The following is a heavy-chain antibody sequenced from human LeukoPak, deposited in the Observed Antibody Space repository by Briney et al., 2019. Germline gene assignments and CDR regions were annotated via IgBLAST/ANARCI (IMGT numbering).Heavy chain of an antibody. V-gene: IGHV4-4*07. Sequence: SETLSLTCDVSGDFFRSYWWGWVRQPAGKGLEWIGRIYATGSTKFNPSLKSRLTLSIDTSTNQLSLKLTSVTAADTAVYFCARQGYTASYYFLDYWSQGTLVTVSS. CDR3: ARQGYTASYYFLDY. CDR2: IYATGST. J-gene: IGHJ4*02. D-gene: IGHD1-26*01. CDR1: GDFFRSYW.